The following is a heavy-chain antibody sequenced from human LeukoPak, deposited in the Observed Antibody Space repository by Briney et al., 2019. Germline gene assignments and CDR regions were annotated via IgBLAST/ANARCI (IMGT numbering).Heavy chain of an antibody. J-gene: IGHJ4*02. Sequence: SETLSLTCAVYGGSFSGYYWSWIRQPPGKGLEWIGEINHSGSTNYNPSLKSRVTISVDTSKNQFSLKLSSVTAADTAVYYCARRLELAYWGQGTLVTVSS. CDR3: ARRLELAY. CDR2: INHSGST. V-gene: IGHV4-34*01. D-gene: IGHD1-7*01. CDR1: GGSFSGYY.